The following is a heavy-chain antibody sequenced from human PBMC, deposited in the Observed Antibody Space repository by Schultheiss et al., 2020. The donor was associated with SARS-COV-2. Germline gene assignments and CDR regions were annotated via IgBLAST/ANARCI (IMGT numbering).Heavy chain of an antibody. D-gene: IGHD5-12*01. Sequence: SETLSLTCAVSGGSISSSNWWSWVRQPPGKGLEWIGEIYHSGSTNYNPSLKSRVTISVDTSKNQFSLKLSSVTAADTAVYYCARTDIVATSFDYWGQGTLVTVSS. J-gene: IGHJ4*02. CDR3: ARTDIVATSFDY. V-gene: IGHV4-4*02. CDR1: GGSISSSNW. CDR2: IYHSGST.